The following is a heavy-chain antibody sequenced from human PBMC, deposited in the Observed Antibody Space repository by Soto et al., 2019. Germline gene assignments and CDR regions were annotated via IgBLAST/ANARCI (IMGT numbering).Heavy chain of an antibody. V-gene: IGHV3-30-3*01. D-gene: IGHD3-10*02. CDR2: ISFDGSNK. CDR3: ALLGSDWFDP. Sequence: QVQLVESGGGVVQPGRSLRLSCAASGFTFSRYVMHWVRQAPGKGLEWVAVISFDGSNKSYADSVKGRFTISRENSNNTLFLQMNSLRPEDTALYYCALLGSDWFDPWGQGTLVTVSS. CDR1: GFTFSRYV. J-gene: IGHJ5*02.